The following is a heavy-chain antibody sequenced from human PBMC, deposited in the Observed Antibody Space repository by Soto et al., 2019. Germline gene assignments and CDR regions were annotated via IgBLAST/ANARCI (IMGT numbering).Heavy chain of an antibody. J-gene: IGHJ6*02. CDR1: GGSLSRGTYF. CDR2: IYYSGST. V-gene: IGHV4-61*01. Sequence: PSETLSLTCTVSGGSLSRGTYFWSWIGQSPGKRLEWIAYIYYSGSTNYNPSLKSRATISVDTSKSQVSLTLTSVTAADAAVYYCARSPNYYYYGFDVWGQGTTVTSP. CDR3: ARSPNYYYYGFDV. D-gene: IGHD3-10*01.